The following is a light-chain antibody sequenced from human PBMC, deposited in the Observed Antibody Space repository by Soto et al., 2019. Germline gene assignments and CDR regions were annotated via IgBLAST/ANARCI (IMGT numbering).Light chain of an antibody. CDR3: QQYNNWPLT. CDR2: DVS. J-gene: IGKJ4*01. CDR1: HSVSSY. Sequence: EIVMTQSPATLSVSPGEIATLSCWASHSVSSYLAWYQQKPGQAPRLLIYDVSTRATGIPTRFSGGGSGTEFTLTISSLQSEDFAAYYCQQYNNWPLTFGGGTKEEIK. V-gene: IGKV3D-15*01.